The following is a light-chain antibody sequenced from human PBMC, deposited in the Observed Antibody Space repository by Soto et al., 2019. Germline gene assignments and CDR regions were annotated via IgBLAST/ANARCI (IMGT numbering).Light chain of an antibody. CDR2: GAS. J-gene: IGKJ1*01. Sequence: EIEMTQSPATLSVSPGERATLSCRASQSVRSNLAWYQQKPGQAPRPLIYGASTRATGIPARFSGSGSGTEFTLTISSLQSEDFAVYYCQQYNNWPRTFGQGTKVDI. V-gene: IGKV3-15*01. CDR3: QQYNNWPRT. CDR1: QSVRSN.